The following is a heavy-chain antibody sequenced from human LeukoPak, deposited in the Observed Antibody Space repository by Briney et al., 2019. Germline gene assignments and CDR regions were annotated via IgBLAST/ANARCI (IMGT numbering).Heavy chain of an antibody. V-gene: IGHV3-15*01. J-gene: IGHJ5*02. D-gene: IGHD5-12*01. CDR3: TTDRTVRVALNWFDP. Sequence: PGGSLRLSCAASGFTFSNAWMSWVRQAPGKGLEWVGRIKSKTDGGTTDYAAPVKGRLTISRDDSKNTLYLQMNSLKTEDTAVYYCTTDRTVRVALNWFDPWGQGTLVTVSS. CDR2: IKSKTDGGTT. CDR1: GFTFSNAW.